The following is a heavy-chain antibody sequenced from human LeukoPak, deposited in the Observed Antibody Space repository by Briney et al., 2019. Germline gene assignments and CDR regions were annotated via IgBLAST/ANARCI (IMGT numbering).Heavy chain of an antibody. V-gene: IGHV3-23*01. D-gene: IGHD6-13*01. CDR1: RFTLSNYA. J-gene: IGHJ5*02. CDR3: AQAQGVAAAGSTIPP. Sequence: SGGSLRLSCAASRFTLSNYAMSWVRQAAGKGLEWVSGITGNGVSTYYADSVKGRFTISRDNPKNTLYLQMNSLRAEDTAVYYCAQAQGVAAAGSTIPPWGQGTLVTVSP. CDR2: ITGNGVST.